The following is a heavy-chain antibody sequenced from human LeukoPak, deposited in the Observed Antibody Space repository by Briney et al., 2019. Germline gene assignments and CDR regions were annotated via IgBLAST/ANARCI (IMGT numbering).Heavy chain of an antibody. CDR2: IHPDGIEK. D-gene: IGHD2-21*02. CDR3: SRGDDFSGDS. CDR1: GFTLRTYW. V-gene: IGHV3-7*04. J-gene: IGHJ5*01. Sequence: GGSLRLSCAASGFTLRTYWMSWVRQAPGKGLEWVANIHPDGIEKYHVDSVKGRFTIFRDNARNLLYLQMSSLRADDTAVYYCSRGDDFSGDSWGQGTLVTVSS.